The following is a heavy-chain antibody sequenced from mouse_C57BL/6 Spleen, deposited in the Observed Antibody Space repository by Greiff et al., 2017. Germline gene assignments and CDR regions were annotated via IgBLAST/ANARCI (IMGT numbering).Heavy chain of an antibody. Sequence: QVQLQQPGAELVKPGASVKMSCKASGYTFTSYWLTWVKQRPGQGLEWIGDIYPGSGSTNYNEKFKSKATLTVDTSSSTAYMQLSSLTSEDSAVYYCARTTTVVATGAMDYWGQGTSVTVSS. CDR1: GYTFTSYW. J-gene: IGHJ4*01. CDR2: IYPGSGST. V-gene: IGHV1-55*01. CDR3: ARTTTVVATGAMDY. D-gene: IGHD1-1*01.